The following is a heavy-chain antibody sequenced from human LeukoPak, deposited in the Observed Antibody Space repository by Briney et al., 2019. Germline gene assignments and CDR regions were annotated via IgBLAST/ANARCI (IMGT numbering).Heavy chain of an antibody. CDR3: AKDMRYSGYDSPFDY. J-gene: IGHJ4*02. CDR1: GFAFSEDS. D-gene: IGHD5-12*01. CDR2: ISVRGGST. Sequence: PLGSLRLSCAASGFAFSEDSTSSGRETPGEGLWWVSAISVRGGSTYSADSSRGGFPISRDNSKNSLYLQMNSLRAEDTAVYYCAKDMRYSGYDSPFDYWGQATLPSVSS. V-gene: IGHV3-23*01.